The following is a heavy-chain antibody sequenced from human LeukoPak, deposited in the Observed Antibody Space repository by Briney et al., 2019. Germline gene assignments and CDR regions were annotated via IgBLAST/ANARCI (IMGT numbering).Heavy chain of an antibody. V-gene: IGHV1-8*01. CDR3: ARGGKYYGSGSYSTEFDY. D-gene: IGHD3-10*01. Sequence: ASVKVSCKASGYTFTDLDINWVRQATGQGLEWMGWMNPNSGVTGYALKFQGRVTMTRDTSISTAYMELSRLRSDDTAVYYCARGGKYYGSGSYSTEFDYWGQGTLVTVSS. CDR1: GYTFTDLD. J-gene: IGHJ4*02. CDR2: MNPNSGVT.